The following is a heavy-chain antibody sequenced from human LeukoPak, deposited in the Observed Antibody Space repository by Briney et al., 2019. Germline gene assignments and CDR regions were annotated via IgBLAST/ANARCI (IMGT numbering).Heavy chain of an antibody. D-gene: IGHD6-19*01. V-gene: IGHV3-11*01. CDR1: GFPVSANY. CDR3: AKGSDGGWYFDY. J-gene: IGHJ4*02. CDR2: ISSSGSTI. Sequence: GGSLRLSCAASGFPVSANYMSWIRQAPGKGLEWVSYISSSGSTIYYADSVKGRFTISRDNAKNSLYLQMNSLRAEDAALYYCAKGSDGGWYFDYWGQGTLVTVSS.